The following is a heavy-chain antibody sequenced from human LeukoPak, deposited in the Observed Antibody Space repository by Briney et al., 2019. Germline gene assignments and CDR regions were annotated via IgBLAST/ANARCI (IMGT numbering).Heavy chain of an antibody. CDR3: ARGPGSSWAFDY. CDR2: INHSGST. D-gene: IGHD6-13*01. J-gene: IGHJ4*02. CDR1: GGSISSYY. Sequence: PSETLSLTCTVSGGSISSYYWSWIRQPPGKGLEWIGEINHSGSTNYNPSLKSRVTISVDTSKNQFSLKLSSVTAADTAVYYCARGPGSSWAFDYWGQGTLVTVSS. V-gene: IGHV4-34*01.